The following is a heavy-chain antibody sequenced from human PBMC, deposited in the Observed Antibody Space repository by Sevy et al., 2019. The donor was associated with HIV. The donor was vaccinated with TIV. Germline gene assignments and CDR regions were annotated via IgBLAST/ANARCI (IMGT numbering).Heavy chain of an antibody. CDR3: AREGYCSSTSCYTGSYYYYGMDV. CDR2: ISYDGSNK. CDR1: GFTFSSYA. D-gene: IGHD2-2*02. V-gene: IGHV3-30-3*01. J-gene: IGHJ6*02. Sequence: GGSLRLSCAASGFTFSSYAMHWVRQAPGKGLEWVAVISYDGSNKYYADSVKGRFTISRDNSKNTLYLQMNSLRAEDTAVYYCAREGYCSSTSCYTGSYYYYGMDVWGRGTTVTVSS.